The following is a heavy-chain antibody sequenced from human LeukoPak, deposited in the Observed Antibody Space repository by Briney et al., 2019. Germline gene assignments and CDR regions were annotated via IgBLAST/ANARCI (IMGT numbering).Heavy chain of an antibody. D-gene: IGHD6-6*01. V-gene: IGHV4-30-2*01. CDR2: IYHSGST. J-gene: IGHJ4*02. CDR3: ARGAIEYSSSSLDY. CDR1: GGSISSGGYY. Sequence: SETLSLTCTVSGGSISSGGYYWSWIRQPPGKGLEWIGYIYHSGSTYYNPSFKSRVTISVDRSKNQFSLKLSSVTAADTAVYYCARGAIEYSSSSLDYWGQGTLVTVSS.